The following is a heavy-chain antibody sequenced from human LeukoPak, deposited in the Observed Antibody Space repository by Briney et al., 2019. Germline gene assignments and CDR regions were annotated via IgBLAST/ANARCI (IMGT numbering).Heavy chain of an antibody. D-gene: IGHD2-8*01. J-gene: IGHJ5*02. CDR1: GGSISSYY. CDR2: IYYSGST. Sequence: SETLSLTCTVSGGSISSYYWSWIRQPSGKGLEWIGYIYYSGSTNYNPSLKSRLTISLDTSKNQFSLNLSSVTAADTAVYYCAREGDKYANWFDTWGQGTLVTVSS. V-gene: IGHV4-59*01. CDR3: AREGDKYANWFDT.